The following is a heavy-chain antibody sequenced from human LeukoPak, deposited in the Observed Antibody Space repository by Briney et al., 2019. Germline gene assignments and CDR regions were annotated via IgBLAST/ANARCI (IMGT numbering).Heavy chain of an antibody. J-gene: IGHJ6*02. D-gene: IGHD2-21*02. CDR3: AREVTGPWDYYYGMDV. CDR2: IWYDGSNK. V-gene: IGHV3-33*01. Sequence: PGGSLRLSCAASGFTFSSYGMHWVRQAPGKGLEWVAVIWYDGSNKYYADSVKGRFTISRDNAKNTLYLQMDSLRGEDTAAYFCAREVTGPWDYYYGMDVWGQGTTVTVSS. CDR1: GFTFSSYG.